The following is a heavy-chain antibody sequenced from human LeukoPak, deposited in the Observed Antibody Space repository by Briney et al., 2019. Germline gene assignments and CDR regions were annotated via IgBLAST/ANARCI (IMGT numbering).Heavy chain of an antibody. J-gene: IGHJ4*02. CDR2: VYYTGTS. V-gene: IGHV4-59*02. Sequence: PSETLSLTCTVSGDSVSSHYWSWLRQPPGKGLEWIAYVYYTGTSNYNPSLKSRVTISIDTSKNQFSLKLISVTAADTAVYYCARYSNHVDYFDSWGQGTLVTVSS. CDR1: GDSVSSHY. CDR3: ARYSNHVDYFDS. D-gene: IGHD4-11*01.